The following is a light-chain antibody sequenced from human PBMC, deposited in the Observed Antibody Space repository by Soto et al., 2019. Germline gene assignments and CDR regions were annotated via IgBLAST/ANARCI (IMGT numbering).Light chain of an antibody. Sequence: EIVMTQCPATLSVSPGERATLSCRASQSVSSNLAWYQQKPGQAPRLLIYGASTRATGIPARFSGSGSGTEFTLTISSLQSEDSAVYYCQQYNNWPLTFGGGTKVDIK. CDR2: GAS. CDR3: QQYNNWPLT. CDR1: QSVSSN. V-gene: IGKV3-15*01. J-gene: IGKJ4*01.